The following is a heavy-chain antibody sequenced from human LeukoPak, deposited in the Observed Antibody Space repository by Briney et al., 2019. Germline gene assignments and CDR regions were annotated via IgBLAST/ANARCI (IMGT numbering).Heavy chain of an antibody. CDR2: INHSGSS. Sequence: PSETLSLTCAVYGGSFSGYYWSWIRQPPGKGLEWIGEINHSGSSNYSPSLKSRLSISLDTSKNQFSLKLTSVTAADAAVYYCARPFDYHNSAYYLSYWGQGFRVTVSS. V-gene: IGHV4-34*01. J-gene: IGHJ4*02. CDR3: ARPFDYHNSAYYLSY. D-gene: IGHD3-22*01. CDR1: GGSFSGYY.